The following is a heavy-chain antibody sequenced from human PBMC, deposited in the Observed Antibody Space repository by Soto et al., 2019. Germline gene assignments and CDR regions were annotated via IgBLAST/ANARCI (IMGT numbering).Heavy chain of an antibody. CDR3: AKDLIDDCVWGSYRPYNWFDP. Sequence: EVQLLESGGGLVQPGGSLRLSCAASGFTFSSYAMSWVRQAPGKGLEWVSAISGSGGSTYYADSVKGRFTISRDNSKNTLYLQMDSLRAEDTAVYYCAKDLIDDCVWGSYRPYNWFDPWGQGTLVTVSS. CDR1: GFTFSSYA. J-gene: IGHJ5*02. D-gene: IGHD3-16*02. CDR2: ISGSGGST. V-gene: IGHV3-23*01.